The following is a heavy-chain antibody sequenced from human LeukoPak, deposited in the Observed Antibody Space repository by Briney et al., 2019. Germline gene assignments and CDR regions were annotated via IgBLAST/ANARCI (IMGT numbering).Heavy chain of an antibody. CDR3: ARLVGATGLDY. J-gene: IGHJ4*02. Sequence: GSLRLSCAASGFTFSSYGMHWVRQAPGKGLEWVAVIWYDGSNKYYADSVKGRFTISRDNSKNTLYLQMNSLRAEDTAVYYCARLVGATGLDYWGQGTLVTVSS. V-gene: IGHV3-33*01. CDR2: IWYDGSNK. D-gene: IGHD1-26*01. CDR1: GFTFSSYG.